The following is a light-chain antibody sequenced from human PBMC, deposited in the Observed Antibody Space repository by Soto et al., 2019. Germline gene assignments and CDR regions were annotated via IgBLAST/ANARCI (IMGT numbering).Light chain of an antibody. Sequence: SYELTQPPSVSVSPGQTASITCSGDKLGDKYASWYQQKPGQSPLLVIYQDSKRPSGIPERFSGSNSGNTATLTISVTQSVDEADYYCQAWDSSTAVFGGGTKGTVL. CDR1: KLGDKY. V-gene: IGLV3-1*01. J-gene: IGLJ2*01. CDR3: QAWDSSTAV. CDR2: QDS.